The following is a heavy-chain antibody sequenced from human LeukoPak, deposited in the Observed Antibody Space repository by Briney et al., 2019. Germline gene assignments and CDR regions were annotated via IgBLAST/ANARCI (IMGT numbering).Heavy chain of an antibody. CDR3: ARGGRYCSSTSCHSPFDY. V-gene: IGHV4-34*01. CDR1: GGSFSGYY. D-gene: IGHD2-2*02. CDR2: INHSGST. Sequence: SETLSLTCAVYGGSFSGYYWSWIRQPPGKGLEWIGGINHSGSTNYNPSLKSRVTISVDTSKNQFSLKLSSVTAADTAVYYCARGGRYCSSTSCHSPFDYWGQGTLVTVSS. J-gene: IGHJ4*02.